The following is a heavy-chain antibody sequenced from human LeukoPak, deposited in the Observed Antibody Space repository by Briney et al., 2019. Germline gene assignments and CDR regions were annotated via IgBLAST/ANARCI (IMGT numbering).Heavy chain of an antibody. CDR1: GFTFSSFE. Sequence: PGGSLRLSCAASGFTFSSFEMNWVRQAPGKGLESVSYISSSGSTIHYADSVKGRFTISRDNAKDSLYLQMNSLRAEDTAVYYCARPRGSGKPYYYYYGMDVWGQGTTVTVSS. CDR2: ISSSGSTI. CDR3: ARPRGSGKPYYYYYGMDV. V-gene: IGHV3-48*03. J-gene: IGHJ6*02. D-gene: IGHD3-10*01.